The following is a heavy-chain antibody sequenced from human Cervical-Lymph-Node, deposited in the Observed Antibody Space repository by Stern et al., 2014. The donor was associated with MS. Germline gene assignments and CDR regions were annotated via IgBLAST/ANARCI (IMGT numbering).Heavy chain of an antibody. CDR1: GFPVDNAW. D-gene: IGHD3-10*01. CDR2: IKSNADGGTT. Sequence: EVQLVESGGGLVKPGGSLRLSCAASGFPVDNAWMSWVRQAPGRGLEWVGRIKSNADGGTTDFSTPVEGRFSISRDDFKDTLFLHMDKLTIEDTAVYYCTTGDGSGSYFNPTTRYWGQGTLVTVSS. CDR3: TTGDGSGSYFNPTTRY. V-gene: IGHV3-15*01. J-gene: IGHJ4*02.